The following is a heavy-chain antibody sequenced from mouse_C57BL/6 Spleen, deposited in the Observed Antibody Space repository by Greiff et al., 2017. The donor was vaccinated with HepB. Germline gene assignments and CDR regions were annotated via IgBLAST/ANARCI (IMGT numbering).Heavy chain of an antibody. CDR2: IDPSDSYT. CDR1: GFTFTSYW. J-gene: IGHJ2*01. Sequence: QVQLQQPGAELVRPGTSVKLSCKASGFTFTSYWMHWVKQRPGQGLEWIGVIDPSDSYTNYNQKFKGKDTLTVDTSSSTAYMQLSSLTSEDSAVYYCARGDGYAPFDYWGQGTTLTVSS. D-gene: IGHD2-2*01. V-gene: IGHV1-59*01. CDR3: ARGDGYAPFDY.